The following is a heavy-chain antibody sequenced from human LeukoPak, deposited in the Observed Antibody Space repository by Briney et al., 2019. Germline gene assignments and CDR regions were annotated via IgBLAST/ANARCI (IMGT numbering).Heavy chain of an antibody. CDR1: GGTFSSYA. D-gene: IGHD6-6*01. V-gene: IGHV1-69*06. Sequence: SVKVSCKASGGTFSSYAISWVRQAPGQGLELMGGIIPIFGTANYAQKFQGRVTITADKSTSTAYMELSSLRSEDTAVYYCARAEGIIAARYYYYYMDVWGKGTTVTVSS. CDR3: ARAEGIIAARYYYYYMDV. CDR2: IIPIFGTA. J-gene: IGHJ6*03.